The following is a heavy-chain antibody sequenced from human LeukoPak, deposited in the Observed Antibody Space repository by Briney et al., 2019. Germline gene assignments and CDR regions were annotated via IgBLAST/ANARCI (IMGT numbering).Heavy chain of an antibody. CDR3: AKDRDSSGWGFDP. CDR1: GFTFSSYG. CDR2: IRYDGSNK. D-gene: IGHD6-19*01. V-gene: IGHV3-30*02. J-gene: IGHJ5*02. Sequence: PGGSLRLSCAASGFTFSSYGMHWVGQAPGKGLEWVAFIRYDGSNKYYADSVKGRFTISRDNSKNTLYLQMNSLRAEDTAVYYCAKDRDSSGWGFDPWGQGTLVTVSS.